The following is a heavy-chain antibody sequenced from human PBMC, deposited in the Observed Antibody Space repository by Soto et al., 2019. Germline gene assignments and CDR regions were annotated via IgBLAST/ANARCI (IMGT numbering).Heavy chain of an antibody. J-gene: IGHJ4*02. Sequence: QVELVESGGGVVQPGRSLRLSCAASRFTFSNYDMHWVRQAPGKGLEWVAIISHDGSNKYYADSVKGRFAISRDNSKNTLYLQMNSLRAQDTAVYYCARSGSPWYQFSHFDYWGQGTLVTVSS. D-gene: IGHD2-2*01. CDR1: RFTFSNYD. CDR2: ISHDGSNK. CDR3: ARSGSPWYQFSHFDY. V-gene: IGHV3-30*09.